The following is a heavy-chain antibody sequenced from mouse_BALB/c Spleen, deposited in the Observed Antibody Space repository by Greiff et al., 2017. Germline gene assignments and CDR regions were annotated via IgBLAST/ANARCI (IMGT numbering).Heavy chain of an antibody. D-gene: IGHD2-14*01. CDR3: ARGDYRYDYWYFDV. Sequence: VQLVESGPGLVQPSQSLSITCTVSGFSLTSYGVHWVRQSPGKGLEWLGVIWSGGSTDYNAAFISRLSISKDNSKSQVFFKMNSLQANDTAIYYCARGDYRYDYWYFDVWGAGTTVTVSS. CDR2: IWSGGST. CDR1: GFSLTSYG. J-gene: IGHJ1*01. V-gene: IGHV2-2*02.